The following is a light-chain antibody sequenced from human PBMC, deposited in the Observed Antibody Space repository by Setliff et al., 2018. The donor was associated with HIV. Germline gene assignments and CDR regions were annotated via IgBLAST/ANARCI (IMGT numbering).Light chain of an antibody. Sequence: QSALAQPPSASGSPGQSLTISCTGSSSDVGGYNYVSWYQQHPGKAPKLMIYEVTKRPSGVPDRFSGSKSGNTASLTISGLQAEDESDYYCATWDDSLNGPVFGGGTKVTVL. CDR1: SSDVGGYNY. V-gene: IGLV2-8*01. CDR2: EVT. J-gene: IGLJ2*01. CDR3: ATWDDSLNGPV.